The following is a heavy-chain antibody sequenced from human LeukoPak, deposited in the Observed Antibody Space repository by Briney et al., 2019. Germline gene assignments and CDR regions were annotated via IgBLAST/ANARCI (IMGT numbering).Heavy chain of an antibody. V-gene: IGHV1-2*02. CDR1: GYTFTGYY. J-gene: IGHJ5*02. D-gene: IGHD2-15*01. Sequence: ASVKVSCKASGYTFTGYYMHWVRQAPGQGLEWMGWINPNSGGTNYAQKFQGRVTMTRDTSISTAYMELSRLRSDDTAVYYCARGLDCSGGSCYGWFDPWGRGTLVTVSS. CDR3: ARGLDCSGGSCYGWFDP. CDR2: INPNSGGT.